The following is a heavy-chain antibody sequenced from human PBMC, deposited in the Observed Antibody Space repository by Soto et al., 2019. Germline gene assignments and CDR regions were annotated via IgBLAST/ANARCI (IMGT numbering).Heavy chain of an antibody. D-gene: IGHD3-3*01. Sequence: ASVKGCCKASGYTFTSYGISWVRQAPGQGLEKMGWISAYNGNTNYAQKLQGRVTMTTDTSTSTAYKELRSLRSDDTAVYYCARDPTLYDFWSGYYGNDNWFDPWGQGTLVTVSS. V-gene: IGHV1-18*01. CDR1: GYTFTSYG. CDR2: ISAYNGNT. CDR3: ARDPTLYDFWSGYYGNDNWFDP. J-gene: IGHJ5*02.